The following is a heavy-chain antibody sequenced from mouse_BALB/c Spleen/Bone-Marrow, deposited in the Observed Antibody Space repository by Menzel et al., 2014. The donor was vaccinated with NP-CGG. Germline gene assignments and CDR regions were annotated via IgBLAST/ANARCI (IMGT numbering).Heavy chain of an antibody. J-gene: IGHJ4*01. D-gene: IGHD2-14*01. Sequence: QVQLQQSGAKLVRPGVSVKISCKGSGYTFTDHAMHWVKRSHAKRLEWIGLISGYYGDAIYNRKFKGKATMTVDKSSSTAYMELARLTSEDSAIYYCARSGKVRNAMDYWGQGTSVTVSS. CDR2: ISGYYGDA. V-gene: IGHV1S137*01. CDR1: GYTFTDHA. CDR3: ARSGKVRNAMDY.